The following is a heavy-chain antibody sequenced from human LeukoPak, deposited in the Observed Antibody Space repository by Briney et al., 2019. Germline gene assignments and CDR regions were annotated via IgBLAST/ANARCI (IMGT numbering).Heavy chain of an antibody. Sequence: PSETLSLTCAVSGAPISSNNWWWSWVRQPPGKGLEWIGEIYHSGSTNYNPSLKSRVTMSADKSKNQFPLKLSSVTAADTAVYYCASAEPRGIIWYPYWGQGTLVTVSS. V-gene: IGHV4-4*02. D-gene: IGHD6-13*01. J-gene: IGHJ4*02. CDR2: IYHSGST. CDR3: ASAEPRGIIWYPY. CDR1: GAPISSNNW.